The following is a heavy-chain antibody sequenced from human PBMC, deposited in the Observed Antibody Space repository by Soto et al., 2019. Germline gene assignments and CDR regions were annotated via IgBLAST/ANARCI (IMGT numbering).Heavy chain of an antibody. J-gene: IGHJ4*02. CDR1: GFTFTDYW. CDR3: ARGLYLAYGQDF. Sequence: EVQLVESGGGLVQPGGSLRLSCAASGFTFTDYWIHWVRQVPGKGLVWVSRIKSDETTTGYADSVKGRFTISRDNAKNTVYLQMISLRAEDTAVYYCARGLYLAYGQDFWGQGILVTVSS. V-gene: IGHV3-74*01. CDR2: IKSDETTT. D-gene: IGHD4-17*01.